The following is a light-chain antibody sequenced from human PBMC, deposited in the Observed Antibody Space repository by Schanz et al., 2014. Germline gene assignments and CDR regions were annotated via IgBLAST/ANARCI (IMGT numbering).Light chain of an antibody. CDR2: EVS. J-gene: IGLJ2*01. Sequence: QSVLTQPPSASGSPGQSVTITCTGTSSDVGGYDYVSWYQQHPGKAPKLMIYEVSKRPSGVPDRFSGSKSGSTASLTVSGLQADDEADYYCSSYAGSNKSVVFGGGTKLTVL. CDR1: SSDVGGYDY. CDR3: SSYAGSNKSVV. V-gene: IGLV2-8*01.